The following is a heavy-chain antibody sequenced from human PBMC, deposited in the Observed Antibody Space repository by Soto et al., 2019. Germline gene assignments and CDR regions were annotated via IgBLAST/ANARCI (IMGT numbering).Heavy chain of an antibody. Sequence: SETLSRTCSVSGGSISSNSYFWDWIRQSPGKGLEWIGSVHFRGSTYYNPSLKSRVTISVDTSKNQFSLKLTSVTAADRAVYYCARRGPNNSYGYDHRLDPWGQGTLVTVSS. D-gene: IGHD5-18*01. CDR1: GGSISSNSYF. CDR3: ARRGPNNSYGYDHRLDP. J-gene: IGHJ5*02. V-gene: IGHV4-39*01. CDR2: VHFRGST.